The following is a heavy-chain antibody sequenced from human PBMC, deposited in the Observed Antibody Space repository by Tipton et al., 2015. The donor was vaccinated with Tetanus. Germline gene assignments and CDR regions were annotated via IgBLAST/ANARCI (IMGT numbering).Heavy chain of an antibody. CDR2: IKRDGSEK. CDR1: GFSFSSYW. V-gene: IGHV3-7*01. D-gene: IGHD3-10*01. CDR3: ASTASGSY. J-gene: IGHJ4*02. Sequence: SLRLSCAASGFSFSSYWMTWVRQAPGKGLEWVANIKRDGSEKFYVESVKGRFTISRDNARNSLYLQMNSLRAEDTAVYFCASTASGSYWGKGTLVSVSS.